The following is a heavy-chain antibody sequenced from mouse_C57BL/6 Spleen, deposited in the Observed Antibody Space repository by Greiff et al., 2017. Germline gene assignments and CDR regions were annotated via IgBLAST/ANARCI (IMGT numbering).Heavy chain of an antibody. J-gene: IGHJ1*03. V-gene: IGHV1-69*01. CDR3: ARLCDRRYFDV. CDR2: IDPSDSYT. CDR1: GYTFTSYW. Sequence: QVQLQQPGAELVMPGASVKLSCKASGYTFTSYWMHWVKQRPGQGLEWIGEIDPSDSYTNYNQKFKGKSTLTVDKSSTTAHMPLSSLTSEDSAVSYFARLCDRRYFDVWGTGTTVTVSS.